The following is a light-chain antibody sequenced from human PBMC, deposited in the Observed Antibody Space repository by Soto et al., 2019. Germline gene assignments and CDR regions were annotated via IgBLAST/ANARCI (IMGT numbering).Light chain of an antibody. Sequence: DIQMTQSPSTLSASVGDRVTITCRASQSVNRWLAWYQQKPGKAPKLLIYEASSLESGVQSRFGGSGSGTEFTLNNSSLQPNDFAIYYCQQYNSYSWTFGQGTKVEIK. CDR2: EAS. J-gene: IGKJ1*01. CDR1: QSVNRW. V-gene: IGKV1-5*03. CDR3: QQYNSYSWT.